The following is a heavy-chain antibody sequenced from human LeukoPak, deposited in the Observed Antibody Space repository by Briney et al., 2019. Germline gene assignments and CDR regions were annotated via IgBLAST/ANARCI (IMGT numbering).Heavy chain of an antibody. V-gene: IGHV3-23*01. D-gene: IGHD3-10*01. CDR1: GLTFSSYA. J-gene: IGHJ6*02. CDR2: ISGSGGST. CDR3: AKTTKSYYRSDYYYGMDV. Sequence: GGSLRLSCEASGLTFSSYAISWVRQAPGKGLEWVSVISGSGGSTYYADSVKGRFTISRDNSKYTLHLQMNSLRAEDTAVYYCAKTTKSYYRSDYYYGMDVWGQGTTVTVSS.